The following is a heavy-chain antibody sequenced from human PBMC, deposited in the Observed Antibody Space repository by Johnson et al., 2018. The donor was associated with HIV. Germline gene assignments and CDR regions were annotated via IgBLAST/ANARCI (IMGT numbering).Heavy chain of an antibody. CDR2: IKSKTDGGTT. Sequence: VQLVESGGGLVQSGGSLRLSCAASGFTFSNAWMSWVRQAPGKGLEWVGRIKSKTDGGTTDYAAPVKGRFTISRDDSKNTLYLQMNSLKSEDTAVYYCTICITMIVVVTTDAFDIWGQGTMVTVSS. CDR1: GFTFSNAW. V-gene: IGHV3-15*01. D-gene: IGHD3-22*01. J-gene: IGHJ3*02. CDR3: TICITMIVVVTTDAFDI.